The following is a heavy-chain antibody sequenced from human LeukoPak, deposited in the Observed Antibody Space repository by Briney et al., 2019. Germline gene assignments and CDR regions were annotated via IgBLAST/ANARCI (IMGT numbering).Heavy chain of an antibody. CDR3: ARGFRGDNFDY. Sequence: SETLSLTCTVSGGSISSSSYYWTWIRQSPGKGLEWIGSWYNNGTSYYNPSLHSRVTISVDTSKNQFSLKLSSGTAADTAVYFCARGFRGDNFDYWGQGTLVTVSS. CDR2: WYNNGTS. J-gene: IGHJ4*02. V-gene: IGHV4-39*07. D-gene: IGHD7-27*01. CDR1: GGSISSSSYY.